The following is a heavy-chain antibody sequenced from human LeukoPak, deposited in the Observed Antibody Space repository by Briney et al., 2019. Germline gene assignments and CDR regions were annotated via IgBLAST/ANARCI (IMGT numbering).Heavy chain of an antibody. J-gene: IGHJ5*02. D-gene: IGHD5-12*01. CDR2: IYTSGST. CDR1: GGSISSGSYY. V-gene: IGHV4-61*02. CDR3: ARAQWLRLT. Sequence: PSETLSLTCTVSGGSISSGSYYWSWIRQPAGKGLEWIGRIYTSGSTNYNPSLKRRVTISVDTSKNQFSLKLSSVTAADTAVYYCARAQWLRLTWGQGTLVTVSS.